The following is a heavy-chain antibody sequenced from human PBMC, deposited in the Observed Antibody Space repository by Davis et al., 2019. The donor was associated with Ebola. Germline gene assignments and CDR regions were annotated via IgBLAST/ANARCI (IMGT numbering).Heavy chain of an antibody. CDR2: IYYTGSA. CDR3: SERGSSV. J-gene: IGHJ4*02. D-gene: IGHD3-10*01. Sequence: PSETLSLTCAVSGYSINSGYYWNWIRQPPGKGLEWFGSIYYTGSAYYNSSLASRATISVDTSKNQFSLKLTSVTAADTAMYYCSERGSSVWGQGTLVTVSS. CDR1: GYSINSGYY. V-gene: IGHV4-38-2*01.